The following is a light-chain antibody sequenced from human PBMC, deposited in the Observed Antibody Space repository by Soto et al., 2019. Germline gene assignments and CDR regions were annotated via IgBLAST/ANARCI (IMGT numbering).Light chain of an antibody. Sequence: QSVLTQPASVSGSPGQSITICCTGTSSDVGGYNYVSWYQQHPGKAPKLIIYDVSNRPSGVSNRFSGSKSGNTASLTISGLQAEDEADYYCSSYTYSTTRGDVVFGGGTKLTVL. V-gene: IGLV2-14*03. CDR3: SSYTYSTTRGDVV. CDR1: SSDVGGYNY. CDR2: DVS. J-gene: IGLJ2*01.